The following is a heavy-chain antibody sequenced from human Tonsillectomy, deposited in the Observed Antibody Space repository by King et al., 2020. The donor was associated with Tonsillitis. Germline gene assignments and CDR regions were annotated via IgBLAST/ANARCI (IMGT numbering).Heavy chain of an antibody. CDR1: GGSISSGGYY. J-gene: IGHJ3*02. D-gene: IGHD3-10*01. V-gene: IGHV4-31*03. Sequence: VQLQESGPGLVKPSQTLSLTCTVSGGSISSGGYYWSWIRQHPGKGLGWIGYIYYSGSTYYNPSLKSRVTISVDTSKNQFSLKLSSVTAADTAVYYCARDHGSGNAFDIWGQGTMVTVSS. CDR2: IYYSGST. CDR3: ARDHGSGNAFDI.